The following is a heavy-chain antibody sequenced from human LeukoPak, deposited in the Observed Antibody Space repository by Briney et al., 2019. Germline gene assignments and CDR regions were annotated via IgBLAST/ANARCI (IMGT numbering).Heavy chain of an antibody. CDR3: ARERGAGLSSSWVDY. CDR1: GFTFSSYG. J-gene: IGHJ4*02. D-gene: IGHD6-13*01. CDR2: ISSSSTYM. V-gene: IGHV3-21*01. Sequence: PGGSLRLSCAASGFTFSSYGMHWVRQAPGKGLEWVSSISSSSTYMYYADSLKGRFTISRDNANNSLFLQMNSLRVEDTAVYYCARERGAGLSSSWVDYWGQGTLVTVSS.